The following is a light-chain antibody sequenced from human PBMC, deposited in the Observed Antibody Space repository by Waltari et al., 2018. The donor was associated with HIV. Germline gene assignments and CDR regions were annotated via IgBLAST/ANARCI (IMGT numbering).Light chain of an antibody. CDR3: CSFADTNTWV. CDR2: EVI. CDR1: SSDVGSHNL. J-gene: IGLJ3*02. Sequence: QSALTQPASVSGSPGQPITISSTATSSDVGSHNLLSWYQHHPGRAPKLIIYEVIKRPSGVSHRFSGSKSGNTASLTISGLQAEDEADYYCCSFADTNTWVFGGGTKLTVL. V-gene: IGLV2-23*02.